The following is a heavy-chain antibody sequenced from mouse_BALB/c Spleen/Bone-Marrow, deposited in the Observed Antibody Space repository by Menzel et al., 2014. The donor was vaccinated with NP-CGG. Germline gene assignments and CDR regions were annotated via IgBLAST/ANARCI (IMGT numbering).Heavy chain of an antibody. CDR2: INPSNGGT. CDR1: GYSFTRYY. D-gene: IGHD1-1*01. J-gene: IGHJ1*01. V-gene: IGHV1S81*02. Sequence: VQLQQSGAELVKPGASVKLSCKASGYSFTRYYMYWVKQRPGQGLEWIGEINPSNGGTNFNEKFKGKATLTVDKSSSTAYMQFSSLTSEDSAVYHCTRSNYGYWYFDVWGAGTTVTVSS. CDR3: TRSNYGYWYFDV.